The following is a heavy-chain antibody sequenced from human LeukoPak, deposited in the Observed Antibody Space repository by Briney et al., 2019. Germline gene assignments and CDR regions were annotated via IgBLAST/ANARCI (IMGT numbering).Heavy chain of an antibody. CDR3: ARRQYYDSTGYFDS. CDR2: IYYSGST. V-gene: IGHV4-59*12. CDR1: GGSISSYY. Sequence: SETLSLTCTVSGGSISSYYWSWIRQPPGKGLEWIGYIYYSGSTNYNPSLKSRVTISVDTSKNQFSLKLSSVTAADTAVFYCARRQYYDSTGYFDSWGQGTLVTVSS. D-gene: IGHD3-22*01. J-gene: IGHJ4*02.